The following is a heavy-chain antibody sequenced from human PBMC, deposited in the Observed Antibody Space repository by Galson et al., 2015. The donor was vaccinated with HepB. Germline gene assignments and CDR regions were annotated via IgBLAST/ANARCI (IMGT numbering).Heavy chain of an antibody. Sequence: SLRLSCAASGFTFSSYGMHWVRQAPGKGLEWVAAISYDGSNKYYADSVKGRFTISRDNTKNTLYLQMNSLRAEDTAVYYCATQHLLDIVVVPAAIFFDSCRQGTLVTDSS. CDR1: GFTFSSYG. CDR2: ISYDGSNK. V-gene: IGHV3-30*03. J-gene: IGHJ4*02. D-gene: IGHD2-2*03. CDR3: ATQHLLDIVVVPAAIFFDS.